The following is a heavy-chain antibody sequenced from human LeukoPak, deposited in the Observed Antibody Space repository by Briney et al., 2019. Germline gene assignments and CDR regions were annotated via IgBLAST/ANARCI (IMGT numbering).Heavy chain of an antibody. V-gene: IGHV4-39*01. CDR2: MNYGGST. Sequence: PSETLSLTCTVSGGSISNNDYFWGWIRQPPGKGLEWIGSMNYGGSTHDNPSLKSRVTISVDTSKNQVSLKLSSVTAADTAVYYCARRVAGRSGYWFDPWGQGSLVTVSS. CDR1: GGSISNNDYF. J-gene: IGHJ5*02. CDR3: ARRVAGRSGYWFDP. D-gene: IGHD2-15*01.